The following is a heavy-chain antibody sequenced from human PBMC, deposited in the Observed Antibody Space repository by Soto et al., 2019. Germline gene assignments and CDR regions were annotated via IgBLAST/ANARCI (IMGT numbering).Heavy chain of an antibody. Sequence: GASVKVSCKASGYTFTDYYRHWVRQAPGQGLEWMGWINPNSGGTKYAQKFQGRVTLTRDTSISTAYMDLSSLRSDDTAVYYCASPQYYCADGPYPWAGFDIWGQGTVVTVSS. CDR3: ASPQYYCADGPYPWAGFDI. D-gene: IGHD3-10*01. CDR2: INPNSGGT. CDR1: GYTFTDYY. V-gene: IGHV1-2*02. J-gene: IGHJ3*02.